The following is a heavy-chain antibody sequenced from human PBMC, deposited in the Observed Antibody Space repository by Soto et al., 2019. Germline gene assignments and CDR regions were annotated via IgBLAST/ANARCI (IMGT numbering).Heavy chain of an antibody. J-gene: IGHJ5*02. CDR1: VGTFGSYA. CDR2: IIPIFGTA. Sequence: SVKVSCKASVGTFGSYAISWVRQAPGQGLEWMGGIIPIFGTANYAQKFQGRVTITADKSKNTLYLQMNSLRAEYTAVYYCAKAPVGTNWLDPWGQGTLVTVSS. V-gene: IGHV1-69*06. CDR3: AKAPVGTNWLDP.